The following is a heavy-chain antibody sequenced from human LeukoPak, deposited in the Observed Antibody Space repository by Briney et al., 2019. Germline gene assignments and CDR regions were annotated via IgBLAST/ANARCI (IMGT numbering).Heavy chain of an antibody. CDR2: INPYGGST. J-gene: IGHJ6*02. V-gene: IGHV1-46*01. Sequence: ASVKVSCKASGYTFINYYMHWVRQAPGQGLEWMGLINPYGGSTSYAQKFQGRVTMTRDTSTSTVDMDLSSLRFEDTAMYYCAREAYGSGRRLGMDVWGQGTTVTVSS. CDR1: GYTFINYY. D-gene: IGHD3-10*01. CDR3: AREAYGSGRRLGMDV.